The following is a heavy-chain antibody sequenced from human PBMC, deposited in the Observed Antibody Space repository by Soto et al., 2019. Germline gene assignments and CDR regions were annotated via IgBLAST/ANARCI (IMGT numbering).Heavy chain of an antibody. D-gene: IGHD5-12*01. Sequence: GESLKISCKGSGYSFTRYWIGWVRQMPGQGLEWMGIIYPGDSDTRYSPSFQGQVTISADKSISTAYLQWSSLQASDTAMYYCARVGMIYATIYYYYYMDVWGKGTTVTVSS. V-gene: IGHV5-51*01. CDR1: GYSFTRYW. CDR3: ARVGMIYATIYYYYYMDV. CDR2: IYPGDSDT. J-gene: IGHJ6*03.